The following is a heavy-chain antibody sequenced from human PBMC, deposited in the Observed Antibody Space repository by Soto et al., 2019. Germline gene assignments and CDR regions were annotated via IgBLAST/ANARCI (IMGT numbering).Heavy chain of an antibody. CDR3: ARGGEWWSQQANWFDP. CDR1: GYTFTSYA. CDR2: INAGNGNT. J-gene: IGHJ5*02. Sequence: GASVKVSCKASGYTFTSYAMHWVRQAPGQRLEWMGWINAGNGNTKYSQKFQGRVTITRDTSASTAYMELSSLRSEDTAVYYCARGGEWWSQQANWFDPWGQGTLVTVSS. V-gene: IGHV1-3*01. D-gene: IGHD2-15*01.